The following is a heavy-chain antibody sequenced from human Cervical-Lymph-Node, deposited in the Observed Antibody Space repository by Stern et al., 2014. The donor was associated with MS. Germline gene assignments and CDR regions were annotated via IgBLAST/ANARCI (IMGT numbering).Heavy chain of an antibody. J-gene: IGHJ4*02. V-gene: IGHV3-30*01. CDR3: ARDQGYGDYVFNY. Sequence: VQLVESGGGVVQPGRSLRLSCAASGFTFSSYAMHWVRQAPGKGLEGVAVISYDGSNKYYADSVKGRFTISRDNSKNTLYLQMNSLRAEDTAVYYCARDQGYGDYVFNYWGQGTLVTVSS. D-gene: IGHD4-17*01. CDR1: GFTFSSYA. CDR2: ISYDGSNK.